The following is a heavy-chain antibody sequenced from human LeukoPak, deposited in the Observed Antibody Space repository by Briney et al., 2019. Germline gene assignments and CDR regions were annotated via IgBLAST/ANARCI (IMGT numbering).Heavy chain of an antibody. CDR3: ARGCIVVVPAAVNRAHNWFDP. V-gene: IGHV1-46*01. Sequence: GASVKVSCKASGYTFTSYYMHWVRQAPGQGLEWMGLINPSGGSTSYAQKFQGRVTMTRDTSTSTVYMELSSLRSEDTAVYYCARGCIVVVPAAVNRAHNWFDPWGQGTLVTVSS. J-gene: IGHJ5*02. CDR1: GYTFTSYY. D-gene: IGHD2-2*01. CDR2: INPSGGST.